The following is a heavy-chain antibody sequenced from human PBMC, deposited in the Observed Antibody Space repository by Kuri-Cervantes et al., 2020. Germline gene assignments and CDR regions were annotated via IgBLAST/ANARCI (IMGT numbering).Heavy chain of an antibody. CDR1: GYTLTELS. J-gene: IGHJ5*02. D-gene: IGHD2-2*01. CDR3: ASSVVVPAANDWFDP. CDR2: FDPEDGET. V-gene: IGHV1-24*01. Sequence: ASVKVSCKVSGYTLTELSMHWVRQAPGKGLEWMGCFDPEDGETIYAQKFQGRVTMTEDTSTDTAYMELSSLRSEDTAVYYCASSVVVPAANDWFDPWGQGTLVTVSS.